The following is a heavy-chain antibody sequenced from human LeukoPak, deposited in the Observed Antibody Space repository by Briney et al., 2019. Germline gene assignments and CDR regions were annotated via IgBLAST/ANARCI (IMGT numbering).Heavy chain of an antibody. V-gene: IGHV4-39*07. CDR3: ARDADYDSSGYYFDAFDI. J-gene: IGHJ3*02. Sequence: SETLSLTCNVSGGSISSTSNYWGWIRQPPGKGLEWIGSVYYSGSTYYSPSLKSRVTISVDTSKSQFSLTLSSVTAADTAVYYCARDADYDSSGYYFDAFDIWGQGTVVTVSS. CDR2: VYYSGST. CDR1: GGSISSTSNY. D-gene: IGHD3-22*01.